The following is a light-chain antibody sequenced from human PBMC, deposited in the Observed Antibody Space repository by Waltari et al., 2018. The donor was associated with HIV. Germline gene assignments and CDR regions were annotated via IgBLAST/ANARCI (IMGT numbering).Light chain of an antibody. J-gene: IGLJ2*01. V-gene: IGLV2-8*01. CDR2: EVN. CDR3: TSYAGSNNVL. Sequence: QSALTQPPSASGSPGQSVTISCTGTSSDVGGYNYVSWYQQHPGKAPKPVIYEVNKRPSGVPDRFSGSKSGNTASLTVSGLQADDEADYYCTSYAGSNNVLFGGGTKLTVL. CDR1: SSDVGGYNY.